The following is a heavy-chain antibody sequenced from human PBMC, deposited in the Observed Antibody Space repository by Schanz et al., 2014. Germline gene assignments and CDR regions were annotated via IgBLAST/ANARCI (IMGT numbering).Heavy chain of an antibody. CDR2: ISAYNGNT. Sequence: QVQLLQSGAEMKKPGASVKVSCKASGYTTFTDYYIHWVRQAPGQGLEWMGWISAYNGNTNYAQKLQGRVTMTTDTSTSTACMELRSLRSDDTAVYYCARDRRRYCSTASCLHDNWFDPWGQGTLVIVSS. CDR1: GYTTFTDYY. V-gene: IGHV1-18*01. D-gene: IGHD2-2*01. CDR3: ARDRRRYCSTASCLHDNWFDP. J-gene: IGHJ5*02.